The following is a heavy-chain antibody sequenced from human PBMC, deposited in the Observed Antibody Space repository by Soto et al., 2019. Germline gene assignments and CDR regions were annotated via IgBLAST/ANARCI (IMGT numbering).Heavy chain of an antibody. D-gene: IGHD2-15*01. CDR1: GYTFTDYD. CDR3: ARGDVRVVASFDP. CDR2: INPNSGCT. V-gene: IGHV1-2*02. Sequence: QLQLVQSGAEVKKPGASVKVSCKASGYTFTDYDIHWVRQAPGQGREWRGWINPNSGCTNYAQKFQGRVTMTPDTSISTDYMELSRLISDDTAVYYCARGDVRVVASFDPWVQGALVTVSS. J-gene: IGHJ5*02.